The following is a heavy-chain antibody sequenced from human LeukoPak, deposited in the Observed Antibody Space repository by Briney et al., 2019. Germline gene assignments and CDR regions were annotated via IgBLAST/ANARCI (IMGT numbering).Heavy chain of an antibody. Sequence: GGPLRLSCAASGFTFIDHYMNWVRQAPGKGLEWVGRTRNKPNSYTTQYAASVRGRFTISGGDSKNSLYLQMNNLKTDDTAVYFCARGPFNLNPSGGYYYYMDVWGKGITVTVSS. CDR2: TRNKPNSYTT. CDR1: GFTFIDHY. V-gene: IGHV3-72*01. J-gene: IGHJ6*03. CDR3: ARGPFNLNPSGGYYYYMDV. D-gene: IGHD3-10*01.